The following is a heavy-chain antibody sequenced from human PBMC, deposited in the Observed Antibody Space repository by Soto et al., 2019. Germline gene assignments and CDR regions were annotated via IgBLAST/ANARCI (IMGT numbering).Heavy chain of an antibody. Sequence: SETLSLTCTVSGGSISSGDYYWSWIRQHPGEGLEWIGYISYIGSTYYNPSLKSRVTISVDRSKNQFSLKLSSVTAADTAVYFCARNPAPWGQGTLVTVSS. V-gene: IGHV4-30-4*08. CDR2: ISYIGST. J-gene: IGHJ5*02. CDR1: GGSISSGDYY. CDR3: ARNPAP.